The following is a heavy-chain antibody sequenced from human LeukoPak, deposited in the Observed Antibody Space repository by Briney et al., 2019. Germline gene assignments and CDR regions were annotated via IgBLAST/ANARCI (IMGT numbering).Heavy chain of an antibody. CDR1: GYTFSSYY. CDR3: ARAHAMIVVAGEVAFDI. CDR2: INPSGGST. J-gene: IGHJ3*02. V-gene: IGHV1-46*01. D-gene: IGHD3-22*01. Sequence: ASVRVSCKASGYTFSSYYMHWVRQAPGQGLEWMGIINPSGGSTSYAQKFQGRVTLTRDTSTSTVYMELSSLRSEDTAVYYCARAHAMIVVAGEVAFDIWGQGTMVTVSS.